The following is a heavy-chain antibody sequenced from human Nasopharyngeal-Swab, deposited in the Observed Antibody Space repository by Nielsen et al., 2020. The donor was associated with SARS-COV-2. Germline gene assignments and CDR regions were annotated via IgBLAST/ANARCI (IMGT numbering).Heavy chain of an antibody. Sequence: WGSLRLSCAASGFTFSTYRINWVRQAPGKGLERVSYISGGSSAIYYADSVKGRFTISRDNAKNSLYLQMNSLRDEDTAVYFCARDPGNSYANMDVWGQGTTVTVSS. CDR3: ARDPGNSYANMDV. CDR2: ISGGSSAI. V-gene: IGHV3-48*02. D-gene: IGHD5-18*01. CDR1: GFTFSTYR. J-gene: IGHJ6*02.